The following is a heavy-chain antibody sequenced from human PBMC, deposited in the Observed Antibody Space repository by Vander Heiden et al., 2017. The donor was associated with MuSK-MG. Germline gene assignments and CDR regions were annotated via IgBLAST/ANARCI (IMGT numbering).Heavy chain of an antibody. D-gene: IGHD1-26*01. CDR3: ARGHYSAGFDY. J-gene: IGHJ4*02. CDR2: IYYSGST. CDR1: GGSISSYY. V-gene: IGHV4-59*01. Sequence: QVQLQESGPGLVKPSETLSLPFPVSGGSISSYYWSWIRQPPGKGLEWIGYIYYSGSTNYNPSLKSRVTISVDTSKNQFSLKLSSVTAADTAVYYCARGHYSAGFDYWGQGTLVTVSS.